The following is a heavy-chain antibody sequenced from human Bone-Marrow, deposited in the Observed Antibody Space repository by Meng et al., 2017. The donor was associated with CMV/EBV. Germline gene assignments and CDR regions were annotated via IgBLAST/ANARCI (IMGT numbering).Heavy chain of an antibody. Sequence: GGSLRLSCAASGFTFSSYAMHWVRQAPGKGLEWVAVISYDGSNKYYADSVKGRFTISRDNSKNTLYLQMNSLGAEDTAVYYCAGNIDYDFWSGYHYGMVVWGRGTTVTGSS. V-gene: IGHV3-30*04. CDR3: AGNIDYDFWSGYHYGMVV. J-gene: IGHJ6*02. CDR1: GFTFSSYA. D-gene: IGHD3-3*01. CDR2: ISYDGSNK.